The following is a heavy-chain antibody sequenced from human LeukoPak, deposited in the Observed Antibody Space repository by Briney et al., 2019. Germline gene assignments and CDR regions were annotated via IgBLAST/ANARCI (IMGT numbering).Heavy chain of an antibody. CDR2: IIPIFGTA. V-gene: IGHV1-69*13. CDR3: ARDRNGVGSSSANWFDP. Sequence: SVKVSCKASGGTFSSYAISCVRQAPGQGLEWMGEIIPIFGTANYAQKFQGRVTITADESTSTAYMELSSLRSEDTAVYYCARDRNGVGSSSANWFDPWGQGTLVTVSS. CDR1: GGTFSSYA. D-gene: IGHD6-6*01. J-gene: IGHJ5*02.